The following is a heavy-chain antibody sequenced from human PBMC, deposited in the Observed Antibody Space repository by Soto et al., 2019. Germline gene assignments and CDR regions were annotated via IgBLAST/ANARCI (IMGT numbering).Heavy chain of an antibody. CDR2: IWYDGSNK. J-gene: IGHJ5*02. Sequence: GGSLRLSCAASGFTFSSYGMHWVRQAPGKGLEWVAVIWYDGSNKYYADSVKGRFTISRDNSKNTLYLQMNSLRAEDTAVYYSARDRGYDILGGVGWFDPWGQGTLVTVSS. CDR1: GFTFSSYG. V-gene: IGHV3-33*01. D-gene: IGHD3-9*01. CDR3: ARDRGYDILGGVGWFDP.